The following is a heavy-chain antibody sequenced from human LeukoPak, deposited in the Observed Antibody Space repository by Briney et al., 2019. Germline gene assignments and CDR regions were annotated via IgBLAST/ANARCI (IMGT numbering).Heavy chain of an antibody. CDR3: ARPQSGVVRGVKFLQGGNWFDP. D-gene: IGHD3-10*01. J-gene: IGHJ5*02. CDR2: INHSGST. Sequence: SETLSLTCAVYGGSFSGYYWSWIRQPPGKGLEWIGEINHSGSTNYNPSLKSRVTISVDTSKNQFSLKLSSVTAADTAVYYCARPQSGVVRGVKFLQGGNWFDPWGQGTLVTVSS. V-gene: IGHV4-34*01. CDR1: GGSFSGYY.